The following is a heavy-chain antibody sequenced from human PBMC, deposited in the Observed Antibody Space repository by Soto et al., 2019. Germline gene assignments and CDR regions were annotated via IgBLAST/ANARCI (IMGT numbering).Heavy chain of an antibody. D-gene: IGHD3-22*01. J-gene: IGHJ6*02. CDR2: ISYDGSNK. Sequence: GGSLRLSCAASGFTFSSYAMHWVRQAPGKGLEWVAVISYDGSNKYYADSVKGRFTISRDNSKNTLYLQMNSLRAEDTAVYYCARDMGLWDDSSGLDVWGQGTTVTVSS. CDR1: GFTFSSYA. CDR3: ARDMGLWDDSSGLDV. V-gene: IGHV3-30-3*01.